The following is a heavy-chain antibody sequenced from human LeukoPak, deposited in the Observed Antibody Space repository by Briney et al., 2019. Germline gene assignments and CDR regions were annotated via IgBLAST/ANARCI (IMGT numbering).Heavy chain of an antibody. V-gene: IGHV3-23*01. CDR2: ISGSGGNT. CDR3: AKGSRGSGSYVFDY. D-gene: IGHD3-10*01. CDR1: GFTFRRYG. J-gene: IGHJ4*02. Sequence: GGSLRLSCAASGFTFRRYGMSWVRQAPGKGLEWVSAISGSGGNTYYADSVKGRFTISRDNSKNTLYLQMNSLRAEDTAVYYCAKGSRGSGSYVFDYWGQGTLVTVSS.